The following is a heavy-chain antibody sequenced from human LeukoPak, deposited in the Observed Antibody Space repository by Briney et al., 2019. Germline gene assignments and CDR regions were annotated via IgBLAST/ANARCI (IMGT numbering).Heavy chain of an antibody. CDR1: GFTFSSYA. CDR2: ISGSGGST. D-gene: IGHD5-24*01. V-gene: IGHV3-23*01. Sequence: GSLRLSCAASGFTFSSYAMSWVRQAPGKGLEWVSAISGSGGSTYYADSVKGRFTISRDNSKNTLYLQMNSLRAEVTAVYYCAKDAERWLQYNWFDPWGQGTLVTVSS. J-gene: IGHJ5*02. CDR3: AKDAERWLQYNWFDP.